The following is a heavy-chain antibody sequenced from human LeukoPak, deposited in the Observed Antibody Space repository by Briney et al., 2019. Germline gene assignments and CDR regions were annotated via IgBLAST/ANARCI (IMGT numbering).Heavy chain of an antibody. CDR2: INPNSGGT. Sequence: ASVKVSCKASGYTFTGYYMHWVRQAPGQGLEWMGWINPNSGGTNYAQKFQGRVTMTRETSISTAYMELSRLRSDDTAVYYCARLGEQLVPHQRYLDYWGQGTLVTVSS. CDR3: ARLGEQLVPHQRYLDY. J-gene: IGHJ4*02. CDR1: GYTFTGYY. V-gene: IGHV1-2*02. D-gene: IGHD6-13*01.